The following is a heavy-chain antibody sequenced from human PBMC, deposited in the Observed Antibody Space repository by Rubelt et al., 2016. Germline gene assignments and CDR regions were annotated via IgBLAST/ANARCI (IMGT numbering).Heavy chain of an antibody. Sequence: GLEWMGWISAYNGNTNYAQKLQGRVTMTTDTSTSTAYMELRSLRSDDTAVYYCARLLLHNLQGSVYSNYFEFDYWGQGTLVTVSS. D-gene: IGHD4-11*01. CDR2: ISAYNGNT. CDR3: ARLLLHNLQGSVYSNYFEFDY. V-gene: IGHV1-18*01. J-gene: IGHJ4*02.